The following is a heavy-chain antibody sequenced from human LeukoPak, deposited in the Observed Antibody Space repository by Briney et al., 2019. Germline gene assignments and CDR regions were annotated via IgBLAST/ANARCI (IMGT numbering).Heavy chain of an antibody. V-gene: IGHV3-15*01. CDR3: TTDVVVAAAIFDY. J-gene: IGHJ4*02. D-gene: IGHD2-15*01. Sequence: RSGGSLRLSCAASGFTFSNAWMSWVRQAPGKGLEWDGRIKSKTDGGTTDYAAPVKGRFTISRDDSKNTLYLQMNSLKTEDTAVYYCTTDVVVAAAIFDYWGQGTLVTVSS. CDR1: GFTFSNAW. CDR2: IKSKTDGGTT.